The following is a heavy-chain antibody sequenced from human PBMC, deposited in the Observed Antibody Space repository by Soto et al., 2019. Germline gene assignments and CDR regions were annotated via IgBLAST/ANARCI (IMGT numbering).Heavy chain of an antibody. CDR2: IYYSGST. Sequence: SETLSLTCTVSGGSISSSSYYWGWIRQPPGKGLEWIGSIYYSGSTYYNPSLKSRVTISVDTSKNQFSLKLSSVTAADTAVYYCARHITMVRAHYYYMDVWGKGTTVTVSS. J-gene: IGHJ6*03. D-gene: IGHD3-10*01. V-gene: IGHV4-39*01. CDR1: GGSISSSSYY. CDR3: ARHITMVRAHYYYMDV.